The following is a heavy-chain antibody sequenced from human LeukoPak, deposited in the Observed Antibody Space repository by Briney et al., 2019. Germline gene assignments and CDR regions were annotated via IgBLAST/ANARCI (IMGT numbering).Heavy chain of an antibody. V-gene: IGHV1-69*04. D-gene: IGHD3-3*01. CDR3: ARSSEYYDFWSGYYGEGYYYYYMDV. J-gene: IGHJ6*03. Sequence: SVKVSCKASGGTFSSYAISWVRQAPGQGLECMGRIIPILGIANYAQKFQGRVTITADESTSTAYMELRSLRSEDTAVYYCARSSEYYDFWSGYYGEGYYYYYMDVWGKGTTVTVSS. CDR2: IIPILGIA. CDR1: GGTFSSYA.